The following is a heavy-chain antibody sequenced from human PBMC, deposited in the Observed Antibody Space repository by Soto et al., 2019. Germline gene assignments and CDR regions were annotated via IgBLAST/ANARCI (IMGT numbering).Heavy chain of an antibody. Sequence: ESGGGVVQPGRSLRLSCAASGFTFSSYGMHWVRQAPGKGLEWVAVISYDGSNKYYADSVKGRFTISRDNSKNTLYLQMNSLRAEDTAVYYCAKDFRQCSGGSCYLSGYYYYGMDVWGRGTTVTVSS. J-gene: IGHJ6*02. CDR1: GFTFSSYG. CDR2: ISYDGSNK. D-gene: IGHD2-15*01. CDR3: AKDFRQCSGGSCYLSGYYYYGMDV. V-gene: IGHV3-30*18.